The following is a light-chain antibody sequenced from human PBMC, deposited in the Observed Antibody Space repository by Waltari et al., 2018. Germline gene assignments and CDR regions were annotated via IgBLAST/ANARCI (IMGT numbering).Light chain of an antibody. J-gene: IGLJ2*01. CDR2: RKN. CDR3: SSRDTDGKHWL. CDR1: IIQLFY. Sequence: SSDLTQEPDVSVALGQTVNFTFRRTIIQLFYSSLFQQAPRQAPRLVIYRKNDRPSGIPGRFSASYSGATSSLIITGAQTEDEGHYYCSSRDTDGKHWLFGGGTKVTV. V-gene: IGLV3-19*01.